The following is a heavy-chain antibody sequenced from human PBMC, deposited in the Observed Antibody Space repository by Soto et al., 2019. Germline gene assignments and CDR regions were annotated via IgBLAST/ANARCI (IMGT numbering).Heavy chain of an antibody. Sequence: EVQLLESGGDLVQPGASLRLSCAASGFTFNSHGMTWVRQAPGRGLEWVSSISAEGGSTHSADSVRGRFTISRDNSKNTLYLQMTSLRAEDTAVYYCASFLMAWPWEAFAIWGQGTMVTVSS. CDR3: ASFLMAWPWEAFAI. CDR1: GFTFNSHG. V-gene: IGHV3-23*01. CDR2: ISAEGGST. D-gene: IGHD2-8*01. J-gene: IGHJ3*02.